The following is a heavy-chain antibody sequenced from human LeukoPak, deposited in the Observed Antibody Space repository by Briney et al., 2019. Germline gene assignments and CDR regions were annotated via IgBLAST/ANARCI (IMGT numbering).Heavy chain of an antibody. CDR3: ARDKASVVLTPTMAFYI. D-gene: IGHD4/OR15-4a*01. Sequence: ASVKVSCKASGYTFSSYGINWVRQAPGRGLEWLGWISGYNGNTKCAQNLQGRVTMTTDTSTSTAYMELRSLRSDDTAVYYCARDKASVVLTPTMAFYIWGQGTMLTVSS. J-gene: IGHJ3*02. CDR2: ISGYNGNT. V-gene: IGHV1-18*01. CDR1: GYTFSSYG.